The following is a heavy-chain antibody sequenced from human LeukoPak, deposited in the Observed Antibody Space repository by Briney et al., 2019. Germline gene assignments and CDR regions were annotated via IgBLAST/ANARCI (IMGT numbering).Heavy chain of an antibody. D-gene: IGHD3-10*01. Sequence: PGGSLRLSCAASGFTFRSYSVNWVRQAPGKGLEWVSSISSSSSSIYYADSVKGRFTISRDNVKNTLYLQMNSLRDEDTAVYYCARQDYLAPGTYYTYYFYGMDVWGQGTTVTVSS. V-gene: IGHV3-21*01. CDR3: ARQDYLAPGTYYTYYFYGMDV. CDR2: ISSSSSSI. J-gene: IGHJ6*02. CDR1: GFTFRSYS.